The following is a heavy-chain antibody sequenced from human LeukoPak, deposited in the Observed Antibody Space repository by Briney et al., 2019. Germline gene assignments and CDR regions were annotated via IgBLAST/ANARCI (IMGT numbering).Heavy chain of an antibody. V-gene: IGHV1-69*13. CDR2: IIPMFGTT. J-gene: IGHJ3*02. D-gene: IGHD3/OR15-3a*01. Sequence: SVKVSCKASGGSFNNYAISWVRQAPGQGLEWMGGIIPMFGTTNYAQNFQGRATITADASTSTVFTDLSSLTSEDTAVYYCAKGGLVHPLHIWGQGTMVTVSS. CDR1: GGSFNNYA. CDR3: AKGGLVHPLHI.